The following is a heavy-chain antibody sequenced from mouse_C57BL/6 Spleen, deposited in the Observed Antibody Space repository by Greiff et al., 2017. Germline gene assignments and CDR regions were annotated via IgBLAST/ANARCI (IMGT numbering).Heavy chain of an antibody. CDR3: VRTITTAQDY. Sequence: VQLQQSGPELVKPGASVKISCKASGYAFSSSWMNWVKQRPGKGLEWIGRIYPGDGDTNYNGKFKGKATLTADKSSSTAYMQLSSLTSEDSAVYFCVRTITTAQDYWGQGTTLTGSS. CDR1: GYAFSSSW. D-gene: IGHD1-2*01. CDR2: IYPGDGDT. J-gene: IGHJ2*01. V-gene: IGHV1-82*01.